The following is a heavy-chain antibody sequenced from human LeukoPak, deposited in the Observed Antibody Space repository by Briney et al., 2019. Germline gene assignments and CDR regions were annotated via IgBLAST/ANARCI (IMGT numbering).Heavy chain of an antibody. J-gene: IGHJ4*02. CDR3: AREVPGYYGSGTYHIVGTYFDY. D-gene: IGHD3-10*01. Sequence: SETLSLTCTVSGDSISNYYWSWIRQPAGKGLEWIGYIYYSGITNYNPSLKSRVTISVDTSKNQFSLKLSSVTAADTAVYYCAREVPGYYGSGTYHIVGTYFDYWGQGTLVTVSS. CDR2: IYYSGIT. CDR1: GDSISNYY. V-gene: IGHV4-59*01.